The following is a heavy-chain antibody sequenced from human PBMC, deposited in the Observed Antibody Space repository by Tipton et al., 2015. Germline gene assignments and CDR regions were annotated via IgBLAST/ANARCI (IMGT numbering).Heavy chain of an antibody. D-gene: IGHD1-20*01. Sequence: QSGAEVKKPGSSVKVSCRVSEYIFNDHALTWIRQAPGQGLEWMGGIAPLFGRRDYAHRFQTRLTITADGSTSTVYMELSSLRSEDTAMYYCARANIPGDFDCWGQGTLVTVSS. J-gene: IGHJ4*02. V-gene: IGHV1-69*01. CDR1: EYIFNDHA. CDR2: IAPLFGRR. CDR3: ARANIPGDFDC.